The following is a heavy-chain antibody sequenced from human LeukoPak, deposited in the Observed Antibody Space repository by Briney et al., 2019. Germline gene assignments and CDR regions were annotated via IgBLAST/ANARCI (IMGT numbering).Heavy chain of an antibody. D-gene: IGHD3-10*02. Sequence: PSETLSLTCTVSGGSISSGGYYWSWIRQHPGKGLEWIGYIYYSGSTYYNPSLKSRVTISVDTSKNQFSLKLSSVTAADTAVYYCASSVRGVAGLWDGFDPWGQGTLVTVSS. CDR1: GGSISSGGYY. J-gene: IGHJ5*02. V-gene: IGHV4-31*03. CDR2: IYYSGST. CDR3: ASSVRGVAGLWDGFDP.